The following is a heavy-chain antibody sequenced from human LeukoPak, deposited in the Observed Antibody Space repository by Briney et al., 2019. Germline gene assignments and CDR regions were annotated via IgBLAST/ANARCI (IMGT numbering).Heavy chain of an antibody. CDR2: IFYTGST. CDR3: ARSYYDILTGYYEYFDY. J-gene: IGHJ4*02. Sequence: SETLSLTCTVSGGSISSNNYYWGWTRQPPGKGLEWIGSIFYTGSTYYNPSLESRVTISVDTSKNHFSLRLSSVTAADTAVYYCARSYYDILTGYYEYFDYWGQGTLVTVSS. CDR1: GGSISSNNYY. D-gene: IGHD3-9*01. V-gene: IGHV4-39*02.